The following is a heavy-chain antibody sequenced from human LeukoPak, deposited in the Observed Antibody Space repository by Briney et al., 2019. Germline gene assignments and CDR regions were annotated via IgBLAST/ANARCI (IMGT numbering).Heavy chain of an antibody. V-gene: IGHV4-59*01. J-gene: IGHJ1*01. Sequence: SETLSLTCTVSGGSISSYYWSWIRQPPGKGLEWIGYIYYSGSTNYNPSLKSRVTISVDTSKNQFSLKLSSVTAADTAVYYCARSDCTSGVCYGAEYFLHWGQGTLVTVSS. D-gene: IGHD2-8*01. CDR3: ARSDCTSGVCYGAEYFLH. CDR1: GGSISSYY. CDR2: IYYSGST.